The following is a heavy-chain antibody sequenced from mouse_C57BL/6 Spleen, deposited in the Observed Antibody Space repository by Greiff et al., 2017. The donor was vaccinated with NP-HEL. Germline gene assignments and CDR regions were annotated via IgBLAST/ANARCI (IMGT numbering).Heavy chain of an antibody. J-gene: IGHJ1*03. CDR1: GFTFSSYA. CDR2: ISDGGSYT. D-gene: IGHD1-1*01. CDR3: ARDKPIDYGSSYLYFDV. V-gene: IGHV5-4*01. Sequence: EVKLEESGGGLVKPGGSLKLSCAASGFTFSSYAMSWVRQTPEKRLEWVATISDGGSYTYYPDNVKGRFTISRDNAKNNLYLQMSHLKSEDTAMYYCARDKPIDYGSSYLYFDVWGTGTTVTVSS.